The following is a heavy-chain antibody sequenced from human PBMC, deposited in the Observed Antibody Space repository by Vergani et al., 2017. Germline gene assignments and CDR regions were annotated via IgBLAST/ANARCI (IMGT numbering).Heavy chain of an antibody. CDR1: GGTFSSYA. D-gene: IGHD3-3*01. J-gene: IGHJ6*03. Sequence: QVQLVQSGAEVKKPGSSVKVSCKASGGTFSSYAISWVRQAPGQGLEWMGGIIPIFGTANYAQKFQGRVTITADKSTSTAYMELSSLRSEDTAVYYCARRPNPYDFWSGQTPFVNYYYYMDVWGKGTTVTVSS. CDR2: IIPIFGTA. V-gene: IGHV1-69*06. CDR3: ARRPNPYDFWSGQTPFVNYYYYMDV.